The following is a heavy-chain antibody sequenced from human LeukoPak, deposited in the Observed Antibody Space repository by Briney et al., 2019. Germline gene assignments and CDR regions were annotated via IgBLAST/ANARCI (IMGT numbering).Heavy chain of an antibody. CDR1: GGSISSGSYY. V-gene: IGHV4-61*02. Sequence: TSETLSLTCTVSGGSISSGSYYWSWIRQPAGKGLEWIGRIHTSGSTNYNPSLKSRVTISVDTSKNQFSLKLSSVTAADTAVYYCARDGAGPGTPGGFDYWGQGTLVTVSS. J-gene: IGHJ4*02. CDR3: ARDGAGPGTPGGFDY. CDR2: IHTSGST. D-gene: IGHD1-1*01.